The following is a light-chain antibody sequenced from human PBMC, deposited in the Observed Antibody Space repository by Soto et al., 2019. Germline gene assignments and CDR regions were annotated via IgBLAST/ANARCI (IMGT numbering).Light chain of an antibody. CDR3: QQYSSYSRT. J-gene: IGKJ1*01. CDR1: QSVNDW. Sequence: DIQMTQSPSTLSASVGERVTITFXASQSVNDWLAWYQQKPGKAPKLLIYDASNLQSGVPSRFSGSGSGTEFTLTISSLQPDDFATYYCQQYSSYSRTFGQGTKVDIK. CDR2: DAS. V-gene: IGKV1-5*01.